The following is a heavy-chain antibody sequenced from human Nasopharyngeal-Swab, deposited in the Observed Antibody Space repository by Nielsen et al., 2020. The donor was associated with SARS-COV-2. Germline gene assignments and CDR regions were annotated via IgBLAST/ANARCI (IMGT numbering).Heavy chain of an antibody. J-gene: IGHJ4*02. Sequence: ASVKVSCKAFGYTFTSYYMHWVRQAPGQGLEWMGIINPSGGSTSYAQKFQGRVTMTRDTSTSTVYMELSSLRSEDTAVYYCAREEVGPYDFWSGYYSMVDYWGQGTLVTVSS. CDR1: GYTFTSYY. CDR2: INPSGGST. CDR3: AREEVGPYDFWSGYYSMVDY. D-gene: IGHD3-3*01. V-gene: IGHV1-46*01.